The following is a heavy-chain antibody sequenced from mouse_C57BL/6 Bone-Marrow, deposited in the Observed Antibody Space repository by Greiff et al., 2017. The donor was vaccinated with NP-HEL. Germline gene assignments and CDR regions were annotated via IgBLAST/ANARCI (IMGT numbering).Heavy chain of an antibody. Sequence: QVQLKQPGAELVKPGASVKISCKASGYAFSSYWMHWVKQRPGKGLEWIGQIYPGDGDTNYNGKFKDKASLTADKSSSTAYMQLSSLTSEDSAVYFCARGAYWGQGTLVTVSA. CDR1: GYAFSSYW. CDR2: IYPGDGDT. CDR3: ARGAY. V-gene: IGHV1-80*01. J-gene: IGHJ3*01.